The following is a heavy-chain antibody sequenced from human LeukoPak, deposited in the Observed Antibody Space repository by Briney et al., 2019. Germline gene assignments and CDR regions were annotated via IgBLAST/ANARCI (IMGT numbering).Heavy chain of an antibody. CDR1: GYTFSNFG. Sequence: ASVKVSCKASGYTFSNFGISWVRQAPGQGLEWMRWISGNNDNPNYGQKFQGRLTVTTDSSTNTAYMELSNLRSDDTAVYYCARDGTSTDDYWGQGTLVTISS. D-gene: IGHD2-2*01. CDR3: ARDGTSTDDY. J-gene: IGHJ4*02. CDR2: ISGNNDNP. V-gene: IGHV1-18*01.